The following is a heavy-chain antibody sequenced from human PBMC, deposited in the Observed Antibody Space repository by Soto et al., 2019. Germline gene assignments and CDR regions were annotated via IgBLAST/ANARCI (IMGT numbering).Heavy chain of an antibody. CDR3: ATFLYEDILTGYPTSFDL. D-gene: IGHD3-9*01. CDR2: IYYSWST. Sequence: QLQLQESGPGLVKPSETLSLTCTVAGGSISSSSYYWGWIRQPPGKGLEWIGIIYYSWSTYYNPSLKSRVSISVDTSKNQFSLQLSSVTAADTAVYYCATFLYEDILTGYPTSFDLWGQGTMVPVSS. V-gene: IGHV4-39*01. J-gene: IGHJ3*01. CDR1: GGSISSSSYY.